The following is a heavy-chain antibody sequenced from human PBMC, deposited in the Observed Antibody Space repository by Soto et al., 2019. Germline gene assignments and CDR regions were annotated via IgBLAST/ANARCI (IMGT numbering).Heavy chain of an antibody. CDR3: ARGDYGDFAVDYKWFDP. Sequence: SETLSLTCAVYGGSFSAYYWSWIRQPPGKGLEWIGEVNHSGSTKYNPALKSRVTISIDTSKNQFSLKLSSVTAADTAVYYCARGDYGDFAVDYKWFDPWRQGTLVTVSS. V-gene: IGHV4-34*01. CDR1: GGSFSAYY. CDR2: VNHSGST. D-gene: IGHD4-17*01. J-gene: IGHJ5*02.